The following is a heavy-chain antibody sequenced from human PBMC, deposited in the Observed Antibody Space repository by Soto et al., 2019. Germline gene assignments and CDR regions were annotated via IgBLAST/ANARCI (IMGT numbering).Heavy chain of an antibody. V-gene: IGHV3-23*01. CDR3: AKDPIFGEPEQDNWFDP. CDR2: ISGSGGST. D-gene: IGHD3-10*01. Sequence: PGGSLRLSCAASGFTFSSYAMSWVRQAPGKGLEWVSAISGSGGSTYYADSVKGRFTISRDNSKNTLYLQMNSLRAEDTAVYYCAKDPIFGEPEQDNWFDPWGQGTLVTVSS. J-gene: IGHJ5*02. CDR1: GFTFSSYA.